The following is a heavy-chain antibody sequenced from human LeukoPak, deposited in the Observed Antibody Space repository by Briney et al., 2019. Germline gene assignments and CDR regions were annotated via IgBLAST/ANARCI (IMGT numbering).Heavy chain of an antibody. D-gene: IGHD5-12*01. V-gene: IGHV4-59*01. Sequence: SETLSLTCTVSGGSISSYYWSWIRQPPGKGLEWIGYIYYSGSTNYNPSLKSRVTISVDTSKNQFSLKLSSVTAADTAVYYCARAVVATIGLDYYYYMDVWGKGTTVTVSS. J-gene: IGHJ6*03. CDR1: GGSISSYY. CDR2: IYYSGST. CDR3: ARAVVATIGLDYYYYMDV.